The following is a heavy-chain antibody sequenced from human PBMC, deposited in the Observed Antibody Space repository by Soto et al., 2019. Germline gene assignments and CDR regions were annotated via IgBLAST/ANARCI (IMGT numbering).Heavy chain of an antibody. V-gene: IGHV3-23*01. Sequence: GGSLRLSCAASGFTFSSYAMSWVRQAPGKGLEWVSGISGSGGSTYYADPVKGRSTISRDNSKNTLYLQMNSLRAEDTAVYYCAKDRKSGSGWYWDYWGQGTLVTVSS. D-gene: IGHD6-19*01. CDR1: GFTFSSYA. J-gene: IGHJ4*02. CDR2: ISGSGGST. CDR3: AKDRKSGSGWYWDY.